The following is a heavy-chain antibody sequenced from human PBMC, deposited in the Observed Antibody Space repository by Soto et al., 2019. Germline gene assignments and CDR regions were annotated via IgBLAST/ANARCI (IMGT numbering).Heavy chain of an antibody. Sequence: QLQLQESGPGLVKPSEPLSLTCTVSGDSFTIDSYYWAWIRQPPGKGLEWLGTISYSGTTFHNPSLNSRLTMSVDTSKNQFSLNLSSVTAADTALYYCARHSDKYVSSWYGLGYWGQGTMGTVSS. J-gene: IGHJ4*02. V-gene: IGHV4-39*01. CDR2: ISYSGTT. D-gene: IGHD6-13*01. CDR3: ARHSDKYVSSWYGLGY. CDR1: GDSFTIDSYY.